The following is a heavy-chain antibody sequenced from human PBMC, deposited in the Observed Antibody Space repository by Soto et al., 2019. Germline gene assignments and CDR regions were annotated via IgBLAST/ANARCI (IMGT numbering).Heavy chain of an antibody. Sequence: GGSLRLSCAASGFTFSSYAMHWVRQAPGKGLEWVAVISYDGSNKYYADSVKGRFTISRDNSKNTLYLQMNSLRAEDTAVYYCVGGYYFGDYWGQGSLVTVSS. CDR1: GFTFSSYA. CDR2: ISYDGSNK. CDR3: VGGYYFGDY. J-gene: IGHJ4*02. V-gene: IGHV3-30-3*01. D-gene: IGHD3-22*01.